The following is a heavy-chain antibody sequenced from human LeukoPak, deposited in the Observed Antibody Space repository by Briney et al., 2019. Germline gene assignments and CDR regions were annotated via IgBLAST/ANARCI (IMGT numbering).Heavy chain of an antibody. CDR2: IYPDDSDT. D-gene: IGHD3-22*01. Sequence: TGESLKISCEASGYTFSNYWIGWVRQMPGKGLEWMGIIYPDDSDTKYSPSFQGQVTISADKSISTAYLQWSSLKASDAAMYYSARSRDSSGYYYLIWGQGTLVTVSS. V-gene: IGHV5-51*01. J-gene: IGHJ4*02. CDR3: ARSRDSSGYYYLI. CDR1: GYTFSNYW.